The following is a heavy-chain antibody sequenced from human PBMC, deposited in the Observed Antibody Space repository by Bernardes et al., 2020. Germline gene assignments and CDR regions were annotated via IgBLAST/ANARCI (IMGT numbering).Heavy chain of an antibody. CDR2: IYYSGST. CDR3: ARRSGSYYGY. D-gene: IGHD1-26*01. CDR1: GGSISSSSYY. J-gene: IGHJ4*02. V-gene: IGHV4-39*01. Sequence: PSETLSLTCTVSGGSISSSSYYWGWIRQPPGKGLEWIGSIYYSGSTYYNPSLKSRVTISVDTSKNQFSLKLSSVTAADTAVYYCARRSGSYYGYWGQGTLVTVSS.